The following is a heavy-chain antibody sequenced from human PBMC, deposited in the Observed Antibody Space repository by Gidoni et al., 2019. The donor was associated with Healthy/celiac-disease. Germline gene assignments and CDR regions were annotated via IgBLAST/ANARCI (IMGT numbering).Heavy chain of an antibody. Sequence: QVQLVEAGGGVVRPGRPLRLSCAASGFTSGSYAMHWVRQAPGKGLEWVAVISYDGSNKYYADSVKGRFTISRDNSKNTLYLQMNSLRAEDTAVYYCAASYSYGLYYYYYGMDVWGQGTTVTVSS. CDR2: ISYDGSNK. CDR3: AASYSYGLYYYYYGMDV. CDR1: GFTSGSYA. D-gene: IGHD5-18*01. V-gene: IGHV3-30-3*01. J-gene: IGHJ6*01.